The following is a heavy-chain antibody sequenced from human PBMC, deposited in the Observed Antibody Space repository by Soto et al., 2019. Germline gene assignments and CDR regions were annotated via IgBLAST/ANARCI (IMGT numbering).Heavy chain of an antibody. D-gene: IGHD1-1*01. CDR3: ATISTTGTGTGPRWFDP. J-gene: IGHJ5*02. Sequence: GESLKISCKGSGYSFTSYWIGWVRQMPGKGLEWMGIIYPGDSDTRYSPSFQGQVTISADKSISAAYLQWSSLKASDTAMYYCATISTTGTGTGPRWFDPWGQGTLVTVSS. CDR2: IYPGDSDT. CDR1: GYSFTSYW. V-gene: IGHV5-51*01.